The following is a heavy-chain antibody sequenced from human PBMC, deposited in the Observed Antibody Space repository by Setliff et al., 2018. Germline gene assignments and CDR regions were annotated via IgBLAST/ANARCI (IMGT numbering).Heavy chain of an antibody. Sequence: LSLSCAASGFGFSSYAMNWVRQAPGKGLQWVSNIKHYADSVKGRFTISRDNSKNTLYLQMNSLRAEDTAVYYCAKSRGQWSFDYWGQGTLVTVSS. CDR2: IK. V-gene: IGHV3-23*01. CDR1: GFGFSSYA. D-gene: IGHD6-19*01. J-gene: IGHJ4*02. CDR3: AKSRGQWSFDY.